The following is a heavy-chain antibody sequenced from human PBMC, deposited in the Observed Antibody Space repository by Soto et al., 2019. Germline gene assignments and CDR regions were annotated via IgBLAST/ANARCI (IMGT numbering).Heavy chain of an antibody. V-gene: IGHV1-69*02. CDR1: GGTFSSYT. CDR2: IIPILGIA. Sequence: QVQLVQSGAEVKKPGSSVKVSCKASGGTFSSYTISWVRQAPGQGLEWMGRIIPILGIANYAPKFKDRDTITADKPTGTACMELSSLRSEDTAVYYCARRGTSSSPGWFDPWGQGTLVTVSS. D-gene: IGHD6-13*01. J-gene: IGHJ5*02. CDR3: ARRGTSSSPGWFDP.